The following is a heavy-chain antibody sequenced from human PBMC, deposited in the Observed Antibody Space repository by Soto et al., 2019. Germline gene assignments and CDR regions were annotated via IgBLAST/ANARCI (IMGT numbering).Heavy chain of an antibody. CDR2: IKPDGSEK. CDR3: VRIRGGGAYDL. V-gene: IGHV3-7*05. Sequence: EVQLVESGGGLVQPGGSLRLSCVASGFTFTDHWMTWVRQAPGRRPEWVANIKPDGSEKYYMDSVRGRFAISRDNAKNSLSLLMISLGPEDTAMFYCVRIRGGGAYDLLGQGSMVTVS. CDR1: GFTFTDHW. D-gene: IGHD3-3*01. J-gene: IGHJ3*01.